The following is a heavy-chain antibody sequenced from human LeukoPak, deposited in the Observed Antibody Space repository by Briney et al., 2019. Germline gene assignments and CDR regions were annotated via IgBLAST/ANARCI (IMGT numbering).Heavy chain of an antibody. D-gene: IGHD6-13*01. V-gene: IGHV3-7*01. CDR1: GFTFSSYW. J-gene: IGHJ5*02. CDR3: ARDSTIISSSWLNWFDP. Sequence: GGSLRLSCAASGFTFSSYWMSWVRQAPGKGLEWVANIKQDGSEKYYVDSVKVRFTISRDNAKNSLYLQMNRLRAEDTAVYYCARDSTIISSSWLNWFDPWGQGTLVTVSS. CDR2: IKQDGSEK.